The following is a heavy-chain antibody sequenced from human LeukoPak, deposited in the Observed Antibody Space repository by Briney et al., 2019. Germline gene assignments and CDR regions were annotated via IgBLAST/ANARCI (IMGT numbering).Heavy chain of an antibody. CDR2: IDSGSDDI. CDR1: GFTFSLYA. D-gene: IGHD1-14*01. V-gene: IGHV3-21*05. J-gene: IGHJ4*02. Sequence: GGSLRLSCAASGFTFSLYAMNWVRQAPGKGLEWVSYIDSGSDDIHYADSVRGRFTISRDNAKNTLYLQMKSLRAEDTAVYYCARDTNQPSLIDHWGQGTLVTVSS. CDR3: ARDTNQPSLIDH.